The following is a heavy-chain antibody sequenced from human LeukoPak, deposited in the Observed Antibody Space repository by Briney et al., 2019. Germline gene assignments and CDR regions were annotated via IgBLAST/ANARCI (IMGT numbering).Heavy chain of an antibody. CDR1: GVSVSSYY. V-gene: IGHV4-59*02. CDR2: IYYSGST. J-gene: IGHJ6*02. D-gene: IGHD1-7*01. Sequence: SETLSLTCTVSGVSVSSYYWSWIRQPPGKGLEWIGYIYYSGSTNYNPSLKSRVTISVDTSKNQFSLKLSSVTAADTAVYHCARDNWNYGSSMDVWGQGTTVTVSS. CDR3: ARDNWNYGSSMDV.